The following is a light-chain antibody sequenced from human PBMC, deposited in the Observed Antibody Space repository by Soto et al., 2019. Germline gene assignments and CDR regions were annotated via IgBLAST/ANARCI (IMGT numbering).Light chain of an antibody. CDR1: QSVSSN. V-gene: IGKV3-15*01. CDR3: QQYNDWPLT. CDR2: GAF. Sequence: EIVLTQSPVTLSVSPGERVTLSCRASQSVSSNLAWYQRKPGQAPSLLIYGAFTRATGIPARFSGTGSGTEFTLTIRRLQSEDFALYYCQQYNDWPLTFGQGTKVDI. J-gene: IGKJ1*01.